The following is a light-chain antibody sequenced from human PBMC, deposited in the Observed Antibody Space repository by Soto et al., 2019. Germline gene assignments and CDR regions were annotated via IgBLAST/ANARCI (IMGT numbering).Light chain of an antibody. CDR3: QQYGSSRGPFT. V-gene: IGKV3-20*01. CDR2: GAS. J-gene: IGKJ3*01. CDR1: QSVSSSY. Sequence: EIVLTQSPGTLSLSPGERATLSCRASQSVSSSYLAWYQQKPGQAPRLLIYGASSMATGIPDRFSGSGSGTDFTLTISRLEPEDFAVYYCQQYGSSRGPFTFGPGTKVDIK.